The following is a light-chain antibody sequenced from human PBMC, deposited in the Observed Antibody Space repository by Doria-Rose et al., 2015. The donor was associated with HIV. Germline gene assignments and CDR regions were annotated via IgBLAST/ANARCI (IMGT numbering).Light chain of an antibody. V-gene: IGKV3-20*01. Sequence: TQSPGTLSLSPGERATLSCRASQRVKSSYLAWYQQKPGQAPRLLIYDASTRATGIPDRFSGSGSGTDCTLTISILEPEDVAVYYCQQYGTSRGTFGQGTLLEIK. CDR3: QQYGTSRGT. J-gene: IGKJ5*01. CDR2: DAS. CDR1: QRVKSSY.